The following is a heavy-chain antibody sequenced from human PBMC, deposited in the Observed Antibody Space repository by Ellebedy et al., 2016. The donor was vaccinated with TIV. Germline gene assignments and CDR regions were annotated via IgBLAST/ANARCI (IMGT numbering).Heavy chain of an antibody. Sequence: ASVKVSXKASGYTFTSYYMHWVRQAPGQGLEWMGIINPSGGSTSYAQKFQGRVTMTRDTSTSTVYMELRSLRSDDTAVYYCARDHAWGSDHYYYYGMDVWGQGTTVTVSS. CDR3: ARDHAWGSDHYYYYGMDV. CDR1: GYTFTSYY. J-gene: IGHJ6*02. CDR2: INPSGGST. V-gene: IGHV1-46*01. D-gene: IGHD3-16*01.